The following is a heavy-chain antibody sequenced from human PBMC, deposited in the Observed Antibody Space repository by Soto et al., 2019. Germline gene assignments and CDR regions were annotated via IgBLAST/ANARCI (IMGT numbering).Heavy chain of an antibody. CDR3: ARLDSSSWYRAFDI. CDR1: GYSFTSYW. J-gene: IGHJ3*02. CDR2: IYPGDSDT. Sequence: GGSLRLSCKGSGYSFTSYWIGWVRQMPGKGLEWMGIIYPGDSDTRYSPSFQGQVTISADKSISTAYLQWSSLKASDTAMYYCARLDSSSWYRAFDIWGQGTMVTVSS. V-gene: IGHV5-51*01. D-gene: IGHD6-13*01.